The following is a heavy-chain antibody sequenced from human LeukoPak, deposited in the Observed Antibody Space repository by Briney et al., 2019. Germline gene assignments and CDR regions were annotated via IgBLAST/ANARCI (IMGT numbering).Heavy chain of an antibody. CDR2: ISSSGSTI. Sequence: GGSLRLSCAASGFTFSDYYMSWIRQAPGKGLEWVSYISSSGSTIYYADSVKGRFTISRDNAKNSLYLQMNSLRAEDTAVYYCARPTMVRGVIITPPDYWGQGTLVTVSS. J-gene: IGHJ4*02. CDR3: ARPTMVRGVIITPPDY. CDR1: GFTFSDYY. V-gene: IGHV3-11*01. D-gene: IGHD3-10*01.